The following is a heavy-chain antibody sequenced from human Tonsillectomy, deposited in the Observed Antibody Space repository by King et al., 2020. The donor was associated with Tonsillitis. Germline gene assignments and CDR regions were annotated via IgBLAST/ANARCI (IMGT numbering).Heavy chain of an antibody. CDR2: IKQVGSEK. V-gene: IGHV3-7*01. J-gene: IGHJ6*02. Sequence: QLVQSGGGLVQPGGSLRLSCAASGFTFSYYWMSWVRQAPGKGLEWVANIKQVGSEKYYVDSVKGRFTISRDNAKNSLYLQMNSLRAEDTAVYYCAREGYTPDYSYDGMDVWGQGTTVTVSS. CDR3: AREGYTPDYSYDGMDV. CDR1: GFTFSYYW. D-gene: IGHD5-18*01.